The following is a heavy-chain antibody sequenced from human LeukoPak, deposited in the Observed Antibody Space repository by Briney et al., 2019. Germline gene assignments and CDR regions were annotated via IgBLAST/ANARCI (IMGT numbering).Heavy chain of an antibody. Sequence: SETLSLTCTVSGDSISSSNYFWGWIRQPPGKGREWIGGISYSGNTYYNPSLKSRVTISMDTTKNQFSLNLNSVTASDTTVYYCARRSPLVAVTTAHYYDYWGPGTLVTVSS. D-gene: IGHD2-21*02. V-gene: IGHV4-39*01. CDR1: GDSISSSNYF. CDR2: ISYSGNT. J-gene: IGHJ4*02. CDR3: ARRSPLVAVTTAHYYDY.